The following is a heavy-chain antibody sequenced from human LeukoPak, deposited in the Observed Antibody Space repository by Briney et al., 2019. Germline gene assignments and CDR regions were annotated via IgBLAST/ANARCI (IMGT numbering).Heavy chain of an antibody. D-gene: IGHD4-17*01. Sequence: GSLILSCAASGFRFSDFAMSWVRQAPGTGLECVSVISASGGRTYSAESVKARFTISRDNSKNTLYLEMNSLTADDTAVYYCAKGHSDFGTGFDLWGQGTLVTVS. J-gene: IGHJ4*02. V-gene: IGHV3-23*01. CDR2: ISASGGRT. CDR3: AKGHSDFGTGFDL. CDR1: GFRFSDFA.